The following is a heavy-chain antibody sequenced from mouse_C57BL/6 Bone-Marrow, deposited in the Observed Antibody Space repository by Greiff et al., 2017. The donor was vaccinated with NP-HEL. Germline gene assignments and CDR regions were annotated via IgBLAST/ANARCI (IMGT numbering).Heavy chain of an antibody. V-gene: IGHV5-4*03. J-gene: IGHJ3*01. CDR1: GFTFSSYA. Sequence: EVKLVESGGGLVKPGGSLKLSCAASGFTFSSYAMSWVRQTPEKRLEWVATISDGGSYTYYPDNVKGRFTISRDNAKNNLYLQMSHLKSEDTAMYYCARNSYWGQGTLVTVSA. CDR2: ISDGGSYT. CDR3: ARNSY.